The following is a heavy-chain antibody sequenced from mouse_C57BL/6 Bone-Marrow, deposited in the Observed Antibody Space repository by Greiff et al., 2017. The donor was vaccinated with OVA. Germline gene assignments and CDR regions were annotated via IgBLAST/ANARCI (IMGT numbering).Heavy chain of an antibody. Sequence: DVMLVESGGGLVKPGGSLKLSCAASGFTFSSYAMSWVRQTPEKRLEWVATISDGGSYTYYPDNVKGRFTISRDNAKNNLYLQMSHLKSEDTAMYYCARDYSNFAWFAYWGQGTLVTVSA. V-gene: IGHV5-4*01. J-gene: IGHJ3*01. D-gene: IGHD2-5*01. CDR2: ISDGGSYT. CDR1: GFTFSSYA. CDR3: ARDYSNFAWFAY.